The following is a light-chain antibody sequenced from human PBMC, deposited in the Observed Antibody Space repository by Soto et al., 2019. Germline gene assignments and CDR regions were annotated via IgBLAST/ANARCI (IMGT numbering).Light chain of an antibody. Sequence: QSALTQPASVSGSPGQSITISCTGTSSDVGGYNYVSWYQHHPDKAPKLIIFEVSNRPSGISIRFSGSKSASTASLTISGLQAEDEADYYCNSYTSSSTYVFGTGTQLTVL. V-gene: IGLV2-14*01. CDR1: SSDVGGYNY. J-gene: IGLJ1*01. CDR3: NSYTSSSTYV. CDR2: EVS.